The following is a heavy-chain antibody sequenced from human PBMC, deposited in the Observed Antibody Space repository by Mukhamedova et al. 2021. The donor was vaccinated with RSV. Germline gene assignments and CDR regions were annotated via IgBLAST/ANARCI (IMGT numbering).Heavy chain of an antibody. CDR1: SISSFY. D-gene: IGHD3-3*01. CDR3: ARASFWSCYRAGYFDY. V-gene: IGHV4-59*01. CDR2: FYYSGST. Sequence: SISSFYWSWIRQPPGKGLEWIGYFYYSGSTNYNPSLESRVTISVDTSKNQFSLRLSSVTAADTAVYYCARASFWSCYRAGYFDYW. J-gene: IGHJ4*01.